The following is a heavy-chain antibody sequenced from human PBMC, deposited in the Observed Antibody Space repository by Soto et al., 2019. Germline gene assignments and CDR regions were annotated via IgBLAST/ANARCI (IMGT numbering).Heavy chain of an antibody. CDR1: GFTFSSYA. V-gene: IGHV3-23*01. J-gene: IGHJ6*02. D-gene: IGHD1-7*01. Sequence: PGESLKISCAASGFTFSSYAMSWVRQAPGKGLEWVSAISGSGGSTYYADSVKGRFTISRDNSKNTLYLQMNSLRAEDTAVYYCAKERREGLTGTTSRWWLLGYYYGMDVWGQGTTVTVSS. CDR2: ISGSGGST. CDR3: AKERREGLTGTTSRWWLLGYYYGMDV.